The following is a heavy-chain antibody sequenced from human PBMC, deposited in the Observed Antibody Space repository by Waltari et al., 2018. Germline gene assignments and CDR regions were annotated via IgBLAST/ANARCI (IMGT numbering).Heavy chain of an antibody. Sequence: QVQLVQSGAEVKKPGASVKVSCKASGYTFTSYAMHWVRQAPGQRLEWMGWINAGNGNTKYSQKFQGRVTITRDTSASTAYMELSSLRSEDTAVYYCARVSTVTTGGFDYWGQGTLVTVSS. V-gene: IGHV1-3*01. CDR3: ARVSTVTTGGFDY. D-gene: IGHD4-4*01. CDR1: GYTFTSYA. CDR2: INAGNGNT. J-gene: IGHJ4*02.